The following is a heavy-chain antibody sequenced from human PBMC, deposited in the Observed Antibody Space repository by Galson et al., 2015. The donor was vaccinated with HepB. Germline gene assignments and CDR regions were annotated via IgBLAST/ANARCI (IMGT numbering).Heavy chain of an antibody. D-gene: IGHD7-27*01. V-gene: IGHV3-21*01. J-gene: IGHJ6*02. CDR1: GFTFSSYS. Sequence: SLRLSCAASGFTFSSYSMNWVRQAPGKGLEWVSSISSSSSYIYYADSVKGRFTISRDNAKNSLYLQMNSLRAEDTAVYYCARAFPELGYYYYYGMDVWGQGTTVTVSS. CDR2: ISSSSSYI. CDR3: ARAFPELGYYYYYGMDV.